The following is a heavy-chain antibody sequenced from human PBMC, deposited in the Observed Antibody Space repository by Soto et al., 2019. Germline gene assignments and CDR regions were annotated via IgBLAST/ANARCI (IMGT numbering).Heavy chain of an antibody. Sequence: PSETLSLTCTVSGGSISSGGYYWSWIRQHPGKGLEWIGYIYYSGSTYNNPSLKSRVTISVDTSKNQFSLKLSSVTAADTAVYYCVLWFGEKGVDVWGQGTTVTVSS. CDR3: VLWFGEKGVDV. CDR2: IYYSGST. CDR1: GGSISSGGYY. V-gene: IGHV4-31*03. J-gene: IGHJ6*02. D-gene: IGHD3-10*01.